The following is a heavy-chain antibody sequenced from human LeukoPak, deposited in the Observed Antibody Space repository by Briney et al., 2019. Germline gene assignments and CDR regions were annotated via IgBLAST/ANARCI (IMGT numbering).Heavy chain of an antibody. V-gene: IGHV4-30-4*01. CDR3: ARARRVRGGPYQTTDFDY. CDR1: GGSISSGDYY. D-gene: IGHD3-10*01. CDR2: IYYSGST. J-gene: IGHJ4*02. Sequence: SETLSLTCTLSGGSISSGDYYWSWIRQPPGKGLEWIGYIYYSGSTYYNPSLNSRVSISVDTSKNQFSLKLTSVTAADTAVYYCARARRVRGGPYQTTDFDYWGQGTLVTVSS.